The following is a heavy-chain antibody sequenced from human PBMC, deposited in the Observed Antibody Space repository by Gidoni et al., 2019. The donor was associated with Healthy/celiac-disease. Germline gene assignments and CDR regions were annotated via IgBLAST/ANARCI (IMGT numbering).Heavy chain of an antibody. CDR2: INHSGST. CDR3: ARRGAATTDY. V-gene: IGHV4-34*01. CDR1: GGSFSGYY. J-gene: IGHJ4*02. D-gene: IGHD6-25*01. Sequence: QVQLQQWGAGLLKPSETLSLTCAVYGGSFSGYYWSWIRQPPGKGLEWIWEINHSGSTNYNPSLKSRVTISVDTSKNQFSLKLSSVTAADTAVYYCARRGAATTDYWGQGTLVTVSS.